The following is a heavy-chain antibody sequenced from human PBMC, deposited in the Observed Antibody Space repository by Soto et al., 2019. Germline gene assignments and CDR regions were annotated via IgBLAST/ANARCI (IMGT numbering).Heavy chain of an antibody. CDR1: GFTFTSSA. CDR2: IVVGSGNT. V-gene: IGHV1-58*01. J-gene: IGHJ4*02. CDR3: ARDDPRLYYFDY. Sequence: ASVKVSCKASGFTFTSSAVQWVRQARGQRLEWIGWIVVGSGNTNYAQKFQERVTITRDMSTSTAYMELSSLRSEDTAVYYCARDDPRLYYFDYWGQGTLVTVSS.